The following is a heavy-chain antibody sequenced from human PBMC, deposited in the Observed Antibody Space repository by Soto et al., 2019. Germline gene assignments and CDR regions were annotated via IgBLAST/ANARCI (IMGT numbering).Heavy chain of an antibody. CDR3: ARDLAAGDH. CDR2: INPASGNT. CDR1: GYTFTNSY. J-gene: IGHJ4*02. Sequence: QVQLVQSGAEVKKPGASVKVSCRTSGYTFTNSYVHWVRQAPGQGLEWLGCINPASGNTNYAHEFQGNVTLTMDTSAPTVYMELSGLRAEGAAVYYCARDLAAGDHWGQGTLVTVSS. D-gene: IGHD6-13*01. V-gene: IGHV1-46*01.